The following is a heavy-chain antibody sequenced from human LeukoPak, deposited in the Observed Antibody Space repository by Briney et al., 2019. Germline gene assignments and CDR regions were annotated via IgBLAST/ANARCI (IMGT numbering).Heavy chain of an antibody. Sequence: ASVKVSCKFSGGTFSNFFINWVRQPPGQGLDWMGMIIPILGTVTYAQKFQGRGTMTADASTSTAYMELTSLRSEDTAIYYCARAQGGLGFDTWGQGTLVTVSS. CDR3: ARAQGGLGFDT. V-gene: IGHV1-69*11. J-gene: IGHJ4*02. CDR1: GGTFSNFF. D-gene: IGHD3-16*01. CDR2: IIPILGTV.